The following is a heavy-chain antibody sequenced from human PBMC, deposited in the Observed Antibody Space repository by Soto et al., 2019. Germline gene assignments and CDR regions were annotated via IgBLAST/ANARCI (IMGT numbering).Heavy chain of an antibody. CDR3: AREGGRRDGYNWDDPIDY. D-gene: IGHD1-1*01. CDR1: GYTLTELS. V-gene: IGHV1-24*01. Sequence: ASVKGSRKVSGYTLTELSIHWVRQAPGKGLEWMGGFDPEDGETIYAQKFQGRVTMTEDTSTDTAYMELSSLRSEDTAVYYCAREGGRRDGYNWDDPIDYWGQGTLVTVS. J-gene: IGHJ4*02. CDR2: FDPEDGET.